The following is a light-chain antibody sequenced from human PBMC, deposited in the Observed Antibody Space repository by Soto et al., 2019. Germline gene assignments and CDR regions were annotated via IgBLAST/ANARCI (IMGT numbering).Light chain of an antibody. CDR2: DNN. CDR3: ATWDGSLPGEV. Sequence: QSALTQSPSVSAAPGQTVTISCSGSSSNIGNNYVSWYQQLPGTAPKLLIYDNNKRPSGIPDRFSGSKSGTSGTLDITGLQTGDEADYYCATWDGSLPGEVFGGGTQLTVL. CDR1: SSNIGNNY. J-gene: IGLJ7*01. V-gene: IGLV1-51*01.